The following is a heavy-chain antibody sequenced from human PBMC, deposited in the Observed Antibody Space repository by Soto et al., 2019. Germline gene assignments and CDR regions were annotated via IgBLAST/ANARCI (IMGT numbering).Heavy chain of an antibody. CDR1: GYTFTSYY. D-gene: IGHD3-10*01. CDR2: INPSGGST. J-gene: IGHJ6*02. Sequence: GASVKVSCKASGYTFTSYYMHWVRQAPGQGLEWMGIINPSGGSTSYAQKFQGRVTMTRDTSTSTVYMELSSLRSEDTAVYYCARDGGSGSYYYYYGMDVWGQGTTVTVSS. CDR3: ARDGGSGSYYYYYGMDV. V-gene: IGHV1-46*01.